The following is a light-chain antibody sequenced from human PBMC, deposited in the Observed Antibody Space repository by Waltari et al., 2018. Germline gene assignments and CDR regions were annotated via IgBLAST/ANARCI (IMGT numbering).Light chain of an antibody. J-gene: IGLJ2*01. V-gene: IGLV2-14*03. CDR1: SSDVGGYTY. CDR2: DVN. CDR3: TSFTSSSTIV. Sequence: QSALTQPASVSGSPGQSITISCTGSSSDVGGYTYVSWYQQHPGKATKRMISDVNKRPSGVSNRFSGSKSDNTASLTISGLQAEDEAHYYCTSFTSSSTIVFGGGTKLTVL.